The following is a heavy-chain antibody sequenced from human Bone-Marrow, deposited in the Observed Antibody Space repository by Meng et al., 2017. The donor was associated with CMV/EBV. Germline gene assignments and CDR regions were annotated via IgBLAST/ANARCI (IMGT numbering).Heavy chain of an antibody. CDR1: GFIFSNYE. D-gene: IGHD2-2*02. CDR2: ISSSGTII. Sequence: GGSLRLSCAASGFIFSNYEMNWVRQAPGKGPEWVSYISSSGTIIHYADTVKGRFTISRDNAKNSLYLQMNSLRAEDTALYYCARVGYCSSTSCYTHAFDIWGQGTMVTFSS. J-gene: IGHJ3*02. CDR3: ARVGYCSSTSCYTHAFDI. V-gene: IGHV3-48*03.